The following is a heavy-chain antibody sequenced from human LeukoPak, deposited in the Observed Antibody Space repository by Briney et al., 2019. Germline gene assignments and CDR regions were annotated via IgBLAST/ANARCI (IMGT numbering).Heavy chain of an antibody. J-gene: IGHJ5*02. D-gene: IGHD4-17*01. CDR3: AKEDPHGDYVA. CDR1: GFTFSSYG. V-gene: IGHV3-30*18. Sequence: GGSLRLSCAASGFTFSSYGMPWVRQAPGKGLEWVAVISYDGSNKYYADSVKGRFTISRDNSKNTLYLQMNSLRAEDTAVYYCAKEDPHGDYVAWGQGTLVTVSS. CDR2: ISYDGSNK.